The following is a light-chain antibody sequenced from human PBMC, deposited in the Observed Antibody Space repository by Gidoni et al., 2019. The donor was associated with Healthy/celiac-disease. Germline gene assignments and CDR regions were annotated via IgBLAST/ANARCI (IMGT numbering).Light chain of an antibody. Sequence: EIVMTQSPATLSVSPGERATLSCRASQSVSSYLAWYQQKPGQAPRLFIENASTRATGVPARFSGSGAGTEFTLTISSLQSEDCAVYYCRQYTNWPLTFGGGTKVEIK. CDR2: NAS. CDR3: RQYTNWPLT. J-gene: IGKJ4*01. CDR1: QSVSSY. V-gene: IGKV3-15*01.